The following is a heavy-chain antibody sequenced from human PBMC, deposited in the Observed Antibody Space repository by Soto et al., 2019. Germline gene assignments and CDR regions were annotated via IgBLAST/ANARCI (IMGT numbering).Heavy chain of an antibody. J-gene: IGHJ6*02. V-gene: IGHV4-31*03. D-gene: IGHD2-21*01. Sequence: QVQLQESGPGLVKPSQTLSLTCTVSGGSISSGGYYWSWIRQHPGKGLEWIGYIYYSGSTYYNPSLKSRVTISVDTSKNQFALKLSSVTAADTAVYYCARDTRHGLLQSYYSYGMDVWCQGTTVTVSS. CDR2: IYYSGST. CDR1: GGSISSGGYY. CDR3: ARDTRHGLLQSYYSYGMDV.